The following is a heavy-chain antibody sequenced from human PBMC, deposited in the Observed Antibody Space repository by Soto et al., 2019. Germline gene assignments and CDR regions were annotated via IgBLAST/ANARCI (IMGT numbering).Heavy chain of an antibody. D-gene: IGHD1-1*01. CDR2: IYYSGST. CDR1: GGSVSSAGYY. V-gene: IGHV4-61*08. J-gene: IGHJ4*02. Sequence: PSETLSLTCTVSGGSVSSAGYYWSWVRQPPGKGLEWIGHIYYSGSTNYNPSLKSRVTISMDTSKNQFSLRLSSVTAADTAVYYCARDFVGTSDYWGRGTLVTVSS. CDR3: ARDFVGTSDY.